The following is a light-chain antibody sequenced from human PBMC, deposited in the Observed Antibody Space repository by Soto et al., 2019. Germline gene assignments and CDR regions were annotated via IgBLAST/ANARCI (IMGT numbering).Light chain of an antibody. CDR2: KAS. V-gene: IGKV1-5*03. CDR1: QSISSW. J-gene: IGKJ5*01. CDR3: QHYNSYSIT. Sequence: DIQMTQSPSTLSASVGDRVTITCRASQSISSWLAWYQQKPGKAPKLLIYKASSLASGVPSRFSGSGSGTEFTHTMSSLQPDDFATYYCQHYNSYSITFGQGTRLEIK.